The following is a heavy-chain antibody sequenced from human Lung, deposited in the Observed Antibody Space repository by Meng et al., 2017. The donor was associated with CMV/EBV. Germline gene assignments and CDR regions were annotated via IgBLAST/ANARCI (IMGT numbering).Heavy chain of an antibody. CDR1: GFTFSFYG. CDR3: AKDLRSLRRFYYYGMDV. J-gene: IGHJ6*02. Sequence: SCAASGFTFSFYGLHWVRQAPGKGLEWVAFIRYDGNNKFYADSVKGRFTISRDRSKNTQYLQMNSLKADDTAVYYCAKDLRSLRRFYYYGMDVWGQGXTVTVSS. CDR2: IRYDGNNK. V-gene: IGHV3-30*02. D-gene: IGHD3-3*01.